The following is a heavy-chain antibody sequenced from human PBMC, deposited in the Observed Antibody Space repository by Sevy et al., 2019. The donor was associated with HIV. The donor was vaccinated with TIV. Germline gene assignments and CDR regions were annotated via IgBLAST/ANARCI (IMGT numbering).Heavy chain of an antibody. D-gene: IGHD7-27*01. CDR3: ARDQLGSIDY. V-gene: IGHV3-30-3*01. CDR2: VSSDGSEI. J-gene: IGHJ4*02. CDR1: GFTFSTNA. Sequence: GGSLRLSCAVSGFTFSTNAMHWVLQAPGKELECVAIVSSDGSEINYADSVKGRFTISRDNSRNTLYLQMNSLRTEDTALYYCARDQLGSIDYWGQGTLVTVSS.